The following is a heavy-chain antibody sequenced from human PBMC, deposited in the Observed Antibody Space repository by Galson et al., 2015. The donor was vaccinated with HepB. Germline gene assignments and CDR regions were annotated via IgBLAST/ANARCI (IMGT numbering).Heavy chain of an antibody. CDR2: ISAYNGNT. Sequence: SVKVSCKASGYTFTGYGISWVRQAPGQGLEWMGWISAYNGNTNYAQKLQGRVTMTTDTSTSTAYMELRSLRSDDTAAYYCARYAGYCSSTSCYTLDAFDIWGQRTMVTVSS. J-gene: IGHJ3*02. D-gene: IGHD2-2*02. V-gene: IGHV1-18*01. CDR1: GYTFTGYG. CDR3: ARYAGYCSSTSCYTLDAFDI.